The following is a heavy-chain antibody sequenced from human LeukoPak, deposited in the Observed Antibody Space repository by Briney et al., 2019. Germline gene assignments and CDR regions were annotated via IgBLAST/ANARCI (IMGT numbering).Heavy chain of an antibody. CDR1: GYSISSGYY. Sequence: NPSETLSLTCTVSGYSISSGYYWGWIRQPPGKGLEWIGSIYHSGSTYYNPSLKSRVTISVDTSKNQFSLKLSSVTAADTAVYYCARGYCTNGVCYNPNFDYWGQGTLVTVSS. V-gene: IGHV4-38-2*02. J-gene: IGHJ4*02. D-gene: IGHD2-8*01. CDR2: IYHSGST. CDR3: ARGYCTNGVCYNPNFDY.